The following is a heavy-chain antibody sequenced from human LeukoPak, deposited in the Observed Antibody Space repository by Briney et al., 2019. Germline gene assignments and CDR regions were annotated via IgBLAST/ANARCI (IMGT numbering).Heavy chain of an antibody. CDR3: ARASGYGSGSYRNTNLDY. D-gene: IGHD3-10*01. V-gene: IGHV1-69*04. J-gene: IGHJ4*02. CDR2: IIPILDIA. CDR1: GGTFSTYA. Sequence: GSSVKVSCKASGGTFSTYAISWVRQAPGQGLEWMGRIIPILDIANYAQKFQGRVTITADKSTSTAYMELSSLRSEDTAVYYCARASGYGSGSYRNTNLDYWGQGTLVTVSS.